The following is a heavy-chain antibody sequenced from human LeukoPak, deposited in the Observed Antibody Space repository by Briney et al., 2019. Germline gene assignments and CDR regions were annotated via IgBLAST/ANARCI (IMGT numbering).Heavy chain of an antibody. Sequence: PSETLSLTCAVYDGSLSGYYWRWIRQPPGKGLEWIGYIYHSGSTYYNPSLKSRVTISVDTSKNQFSLKLSSVTAADTAVYYCARDRGYSYGPFDYWGQGTLVTVSS. J-gene: IGHJ4*02. CDR3: ARDRGYSYGPFDY. D-gene: IGHD5-18*01. CDR2: IYHSGST. CDR1: DGSLSGYY. V-gene: IGHV4-34*09.